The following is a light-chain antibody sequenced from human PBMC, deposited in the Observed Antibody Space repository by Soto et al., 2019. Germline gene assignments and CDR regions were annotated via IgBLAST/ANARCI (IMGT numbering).Light chain of an antibody. V-gene: IGLV3-21*02. J-gene: IGLJ2*01. Sequence: YGLTQPHSECVAPGQTARITCGGKNIGSKSVHWYQQKPGQAPVLVVYDDSDRPSGSPERCAGSNSGNTATLTISRVEAGDEADYYCQVWHSSSDDPNAVFXGGPQTTVL. CDR1: NIGSKS. CDR3: QVWHSSSDDPNAV. CDR2: DDS.